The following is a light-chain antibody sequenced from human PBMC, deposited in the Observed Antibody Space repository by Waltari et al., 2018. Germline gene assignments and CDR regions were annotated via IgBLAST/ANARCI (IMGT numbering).Light chain of an antibody. CDR1: RDISGY. Sequence: DIQMTQSPSSLSASAGDRITITCRASRDISGYLDWYQQKPGKPPKPLIYAASTLQSGVSSRFSGSGSGSDFTLTISSLQPEDFATYYCQQSYTAPFTFGPGTQVDI. J-gene: IGKJ3*01. CDR3: QQSYTAPFT. CDR2: AAS. V-gene: IGKV1-39*01.